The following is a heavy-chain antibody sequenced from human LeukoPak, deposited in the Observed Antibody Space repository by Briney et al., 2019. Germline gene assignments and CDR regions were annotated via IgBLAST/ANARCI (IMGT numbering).Heavy chain of an antibody. J-gene: IGHJ4*02. CDR1: GYTFTSYA. Sequence: ASVKVSCKASGYTFTSYAMHWVRQAPGQRLEWMGWINAGNGNTKYSQKFQGRVTITRDTSASTAYMELSSLRSEDTAVYCCARADAREYSYGPAKSPKFDYWGQGTLVTVSS. CDR3: ARADAREYSYGPAKSPKFDY. V-gene: IGHV1-3*01. D-gene: IGHD5-18*01. CDR2: INAGNGNT.